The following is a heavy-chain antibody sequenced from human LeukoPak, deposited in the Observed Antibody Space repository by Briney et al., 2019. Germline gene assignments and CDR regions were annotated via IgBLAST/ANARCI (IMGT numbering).Heavy chain of an antibody. D-gene: IGHD6-19*01. CDR3: ARPPQSRYGMDV. CDR2: IYPGDSDT. Sequence: GESLKISCKGAGDSFTSYWIGWGRRMPGKGLEWMGIIYPGDSDTRYSPSFQGQVTISADKSISTAYLQWSSLKASDIAMYYCARPPQSRYGMDVWGQATTVSVSS. V-gene: IGHV5-51*01. J-gene: IGHJ6*02. CDR1: GDSFTSYW.